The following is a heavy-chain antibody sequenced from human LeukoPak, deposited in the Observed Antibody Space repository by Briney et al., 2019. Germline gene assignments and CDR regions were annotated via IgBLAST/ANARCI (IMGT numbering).Heavy chain of an antibody. CDR3: AKDASIAARLDYYYYMDV. CDR2: IRYDGSNK. V-gene: IGHV3-30*02. J-gene: IGHJ6*03. D-gene: IGHD6-6*01. Sequence: GGSLRLSCAASGFTFSSYGMHWVRQAPGKGLEWVAFIRYDGSNKYYADSVKGRFTISRDNSKNTLYLQMNSLRAEDTAVYYCAKDASIAARLDYYYYMDVWGKGTTVTVSS. CDR1: GFTFSSYG.